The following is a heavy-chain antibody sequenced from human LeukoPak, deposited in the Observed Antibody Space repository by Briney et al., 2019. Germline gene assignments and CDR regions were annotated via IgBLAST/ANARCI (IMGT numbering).Heavy chain of an antibody. CDR3: ARDLAYSRLDY. V-gene: IGHV3-7*01. CDR2: INPDGNKK. J-gene: IGHJ4*02. Sequence: GGSLRLSCAASGFTVTGNYMSWVRQAPGKGLEWVASINPDGNKKYSADSVKGRFTISRDNAENSLYLQMNSLRVEDTAFYYCARDLAYSRLDYWGQGMLVTVSS. D-gene: IGHD5-18*01. CDR1: GFTVTGNY.